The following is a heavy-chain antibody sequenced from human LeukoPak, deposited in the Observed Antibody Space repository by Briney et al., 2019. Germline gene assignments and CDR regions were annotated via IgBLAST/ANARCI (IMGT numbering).Heavy chain of an antibody. V-gene: IGHV4-34*01. CDR1: GGSFSGHY. Sequence: PSETLSLTCAVYGGSFSGHYWSWIRQPPGKGLEWIGEINHSGSTNYNPSLKSRVTISVDTSKNQFSLKLSSVTAADTAVYYCARQAGYCSSTSCYAGSADAFDIWGQGTMVTVSS. J-gene: IGHJ3*02. D-gene: IGHD2-2*01. CDR2: INHSGST. CDR3: ARQAGYCSSTSCYAGSADAFDI.